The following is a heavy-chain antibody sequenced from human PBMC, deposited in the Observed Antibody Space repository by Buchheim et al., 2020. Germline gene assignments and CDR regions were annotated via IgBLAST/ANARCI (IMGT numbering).Heavy chain of an antibody. CDR2: MNPNSGNT. Sequence: QVQLVQSGAEVKKPGASVKVSCKASGYTFTSYDINWVRQATGQGLEWMGWMNPNSGNTGYAQKFQGRVTMTRNTSIRTAYMELSSLRSEDTAVYYCARGGSHYYDSSGYYTSGYNWFDPWGQGTL. CDR1: GYTFTSYD. CDR3: ARGGSHYYDSSGYYTSGYNWFDP. J-gene: IGHJ5*02. V-gene: IGHV1-8*01. D-gene: IGHD3-22*01.